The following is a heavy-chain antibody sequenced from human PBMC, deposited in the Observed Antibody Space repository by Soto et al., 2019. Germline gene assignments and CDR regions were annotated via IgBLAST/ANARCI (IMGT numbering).Heavy chain of an antibody. J-gene: IGHJ6*02. CDR3: ARDRKYYGSGSYPRVYYYGMDV. D-gene: IGHD3-10*01. Sequence: ETLSLTCTVSGGSISSYYWSWIRQPPGKGLEWIGYIYYSGSTNYNPSLKSRVTISVDTSKNQFSLKLSSVTAADTAVYYCARDRKYYGSGSYPRVYYYGMDVWRQGTTVTVSS. CDR1: GGSISSYY. CDR2: IYYSGST. V-gene: IGHV4-59*01.